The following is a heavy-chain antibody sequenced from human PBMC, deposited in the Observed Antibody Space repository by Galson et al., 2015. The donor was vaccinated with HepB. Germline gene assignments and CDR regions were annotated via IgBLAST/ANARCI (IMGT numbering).Heavy chain of an antibody. D-gene: IGHD6-19*01. V-gene: IGHV1-46*03. Sequence: SVKVSCKASGYTFTSYYMHWVRQAPGQGLEWMGIINPSGGSTSYAQKFQGRVTMTRDTSTSTVYMELSSLRSEDTAVYYCASSSSGWYGEFDYWGQGTLVTGSS. CDR2: INPSGGST. CDR3: ASSSSGWYGEFDY. CDR1: GYTFTSYY. J-gene: IGHJ4*02.